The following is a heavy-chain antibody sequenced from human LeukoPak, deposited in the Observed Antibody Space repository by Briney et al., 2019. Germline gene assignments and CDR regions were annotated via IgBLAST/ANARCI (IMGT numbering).Heavy chain of an antibody. V-gene: IGHV4-59*01. J-gene: IGHJ6*04. D-gene: IGHD3-10*01. CDR1: SGSTNSFY. Sequence: SETLSLTCTVSSGSTNSFYWSWIRQPPGGGLEWISYIYYSGTTNYNPSLKSRVTISIDTSKNQFSLKLSSVTAADTAVYYCARLARLSLIRGVTGYHSLDVWGKGTKVTVSS. CDR2: IYYSGTT. CDR3: ARLARLSLIRGVTGYHSLDV.